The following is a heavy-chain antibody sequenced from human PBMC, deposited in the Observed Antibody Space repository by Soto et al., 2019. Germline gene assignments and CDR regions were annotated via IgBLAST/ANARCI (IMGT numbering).Heavy chain of an antibody. V-gene: IGHV1-18*04. J-gene: IGHJ6*02. CDR3: AGDTPLGYCSSNSCLGGYYYYGMDV. CDR2: ISAYNGNT. D-gene: IGHD2-2*01. Sequence: ASVKVSCKASGYTFTSYGISWVRQAPGQGLEWMGWISAYNGNTNYAQKLQGRVTMTTDTSTSTAYMELRSLRSDDTAVYYCAGDTPLGYCSSNSCLGGYYYYGMDVWGQGTTVTVSS. CDR1: GYTFTSYG.